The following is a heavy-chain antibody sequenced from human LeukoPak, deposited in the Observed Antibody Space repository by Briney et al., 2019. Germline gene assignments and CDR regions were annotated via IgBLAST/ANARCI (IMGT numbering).Heavy chain of an antibody. CDR2: ISYDGSNK. J-gene: IGHJ4*02. V-gene: IGHV3-30*04. Sequence: PGGSLRLSCAASGFTFSSYAMHWVRQAPGKGLEWVAVISYDGSNKYYADSVKGRFTISRDNSKNTLYLQMNSLRAEDTAVYYCAKDKRGYSRDYYFDYWGQGTLVTVSS. D-gene: IGHD6-13*01. CDR3: AKDKRGYSRDYYFDY. CDR1: GFTFSSYA.